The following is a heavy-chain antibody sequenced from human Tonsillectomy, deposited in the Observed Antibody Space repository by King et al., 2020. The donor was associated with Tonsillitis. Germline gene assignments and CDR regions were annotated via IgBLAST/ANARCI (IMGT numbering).Heavy chain of an antibody. Sequence: QLVQSGAEVKKPGASVKVSCKASGYNFVSYGISWVRQAPGQGLEWMGWIAVYNGNINYAQKFQGRVTMTTDTSTTTAYMELRSLRSDDTAVYYCARDGGFDGDYSVLWGQGTLVTVSS. CDR3: ARDGGFDGDYSVL. CDR2: IAVYNGNI. V-gene: IGHV1-18*01. D-gene: IGHD4-17*01. J-gene: IGHJ4*02. CDR1: GYNFVSYG.